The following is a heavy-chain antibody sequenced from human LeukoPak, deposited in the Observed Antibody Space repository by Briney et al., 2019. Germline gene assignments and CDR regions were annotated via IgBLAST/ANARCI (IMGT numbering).Heavy chain of an antibody. CDR3: AKVRPGDYALDPFDY. CDR1: GFTFSSYG. V-gene: IGHV3-23*01. Sequence: GGSLRLSCAASGFTFSSYGMTWVRQAPGKGLEWVSAISGSGGSTYCADSVKGRSTISRDNSKNTLYLQMNSLRAEDTAVYYCAKVRPGDYALDPFDYWGQGTLVTVSS. D-gene: IGHD4-17*01. J-gene: IGHJ4*02. CDR2: ISGSGGST.